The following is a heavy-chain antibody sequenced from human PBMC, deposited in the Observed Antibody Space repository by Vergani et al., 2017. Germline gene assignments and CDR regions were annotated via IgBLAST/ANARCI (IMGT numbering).Heavy chain of an antibody. CDR3: AKDRFDWLDY. CDR2: IWYDGSNK. J-gene: IGHJ4*02. Sequence: QVQLAESGGGVVQPGRSLRLSCAGSGFTLSSHAMHWVRQAPGKGLEWVAFIWYDGSNKYYADSVKGRFTISRDNSKNTLYLQMNSLRAEDTAVYYCAKDRFDWLDYWGQGTLVTVSS. CDR1: GFTLSSHA. D-gene: IGHD3-9*01. V-gene: IGHV3-30*02.